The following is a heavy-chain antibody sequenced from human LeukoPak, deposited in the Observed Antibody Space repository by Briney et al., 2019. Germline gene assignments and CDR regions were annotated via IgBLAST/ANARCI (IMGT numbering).Heavy chain of an antibody. CDR3: VRLKYNSSWYSGWFDP. Sequence: PSETLSLTCTVSGGSITNYYWSWIRQPPGKGLEWMGYIYYSGSANYDPSLKSRVTILIDMSNKQFSLKLNSVTAADTAMYYCVRLKYNSSWYSGWFDPWGQGTLVTVSS. D-gene: IGHD6-13*01. J-gene: IGHJ5*02. CDR2: IYYSGSA. V-gene: IGHV4-59*01. CDR1: GGSITNYY.